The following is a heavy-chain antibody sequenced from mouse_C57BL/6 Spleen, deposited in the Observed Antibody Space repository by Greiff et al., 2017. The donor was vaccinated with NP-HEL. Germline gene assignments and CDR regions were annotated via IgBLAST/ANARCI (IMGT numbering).Heavy chain of an antibody. CDR1: GYTFTSYW. CDR3: ARGYYGSDAMDY. J-gene: IGHJ4*01. Sequence: QVQLKQPGAELVKPGASVKLSCKASGYTFTSYWMHWVKQRPGQGLEWIGMIHPNSGSTNYNEKFKSKATLTVDKSSSTAYMQLSSLTSEDSAVYYCARGYYGSDAMDYWGQGTSVTVSS. D-gene: IGHD1-1*01. CDR2: IHPNSGST. V-gene: IGHV1-64*01.